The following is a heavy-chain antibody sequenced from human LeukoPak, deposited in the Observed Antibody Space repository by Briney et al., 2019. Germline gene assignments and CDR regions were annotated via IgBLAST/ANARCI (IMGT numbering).Heavy chain of an antibody. J-gene: IGHJ4*02. D-gene: IGHD5-12*01. CDR2: ISSSSSYI. Sequence: GGSLRLSCAASGFTFSSYSMNWVRQAPGKGLEWVSSISSSSSYIYYADSVKGRFTISRDNAKNSLYLQMNSLRAEDTAVYYCARVYSFPRGYSGYDPGYWGQGTLVTVSS. CDR3: ARVYSFPRGYSGYDPGY. CDR1: GFTFSSYS. V-gene: IGHV3-21*01.